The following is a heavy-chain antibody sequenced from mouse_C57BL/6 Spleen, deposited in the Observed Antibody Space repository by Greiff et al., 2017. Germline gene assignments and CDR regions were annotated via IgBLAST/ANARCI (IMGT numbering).Heavy chain of an antibody. CDR1: GFTFSSYA. CDR2: ISDGGSYT. V-gene: IGHV5-4*01. D-gene: IGHD1-1*01. CDR3: ARGGFITTVPLFDY. Sequence: EVQLVESGGGLVKPGGSLKLSCAASGFTFSSYAMSWVRQTPEKRLEWVATISDGGSYTYYPDNVKGRFTISRDNAKNNLYLQMSHLKSEDTAMYYCARGGFITTVPLFDYWGQGTTLTVSS. J-gene: IGHJ2*01.